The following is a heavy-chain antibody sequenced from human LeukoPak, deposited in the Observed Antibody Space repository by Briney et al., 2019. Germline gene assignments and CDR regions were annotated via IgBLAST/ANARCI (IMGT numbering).Heavy chain of an antibody. D-gene: IGHD2-15*01. CDR1: GFTFSSYA. Sequence: GGSLRLSCAASGFTFSSYAMSWVRQAPGKGLEWVSATSGSGGSTYYADSVKGRFTISRDNSKNTLYLQMNSLRAEDTAVYYCAGGDLGYCSGGSCYDYYGMDVWGQGTTVTVSS. V-gene: IGHV3-23*01. CDR3: AGGDLGYCSGGSCYDYYGMDV. J-gene: IGHJ6*02. CDR2: TSGSGGST.